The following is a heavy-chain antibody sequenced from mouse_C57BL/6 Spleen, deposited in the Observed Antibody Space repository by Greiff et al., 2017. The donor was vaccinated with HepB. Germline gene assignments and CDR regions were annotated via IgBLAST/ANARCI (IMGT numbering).Heavy chain of an antibody. CDR1: GYTFTDYN. CDR3: ARGHITTVVAPYAMDY. V-gene: IGHV1-22*01. D-gene: IGHD1-1*01. J-gene: IGHJ4*01. Sequence: VQLQQSGPELVKPGASVKMSCKASGYTFTDYNMHWVKQSHGKSLEWIGYINPNNGGTSYNQKFKGKATLTVNKSSSTAYMELRSLTSEDSAVYYCARGHITTVVAPYAMDYWGQGTSVTVSS. CDR2: INPNNGGT.